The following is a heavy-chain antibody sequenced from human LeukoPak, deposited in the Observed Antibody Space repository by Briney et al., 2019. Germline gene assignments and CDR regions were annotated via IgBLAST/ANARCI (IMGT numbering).Heavy chain of an antibody. CDR2: ISGDGGST. Sequence: GGSLRLSCAASGFTFDDYAMHGVRQAPGKGLEWVSLISGDGGSTYYADSVKGRFTISRDNSKNSLYPQMNSLRTEDTALYYCAKDKRWRGYSYGSFDYWGQGTLVTVSS. D-gene: IGHD5-18*01. CDR1: GFTFDDYA. V-gene: IGHV3-43*02. J-gene: IGHJ4*02. CDR3: AKDKRWRGYSYGSFDY.